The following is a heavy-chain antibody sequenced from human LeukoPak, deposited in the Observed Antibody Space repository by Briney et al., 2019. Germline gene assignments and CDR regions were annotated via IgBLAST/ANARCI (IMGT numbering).Heavy chain of an antibody. CDR2: IYTSGST. CDR1: GGSISSYY. CDR3: VREGHSSGWSHFDY. Sequence: PSETLSLTCTVSGGSISSYYWSWNRQPAGKGLEWIGRIYTSGSTNYNPSLKSRVTMSVDTSKNQFSLKLSSVTAADTAVYYCVREGHSSGWSHFDYWGQGTLVTVSS. V-gene: IGHV4-4*07. J-gene: IGHJ4*02. D-gene: IGHD6-19*01.